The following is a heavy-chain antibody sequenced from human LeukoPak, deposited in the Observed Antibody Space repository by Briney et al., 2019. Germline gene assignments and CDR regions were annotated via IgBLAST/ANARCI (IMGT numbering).Heavy chain of an antibody. CDR2: ISSSSSYI. CDR3: ARGLGPAMGGHFDY. CDR1: GLTFSSYS. D-gene: IGHD5-18*01. V-gene: IGHV3-21*01. Sequence: PGRSLRLSCAASGLTFSSYSMNWVRQAPGKGLEWISSISSSSSYISYADSMKGRFTISRDNAKNSLYLQMNSLRAEDTALYYCARGLGPAMGGHFDYWGQGTLVTVSS. J-gene: IGHJ4*02.